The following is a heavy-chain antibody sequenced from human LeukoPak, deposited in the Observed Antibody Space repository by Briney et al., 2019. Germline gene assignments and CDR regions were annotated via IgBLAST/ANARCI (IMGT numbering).Heavy chain of an antibody. J-gene: IGHJ4*02. CDR3: ARGFCSGGSCFSHYY. CDR2: IDPSGGST. Sequence: ASVKVSSKASGYTFSIYYMHWVRQAPGQGLEWMGVIDPSGGSTNYARKFQGRVTMTSDTSTSTVYMELSSLRSEDTAVYYCARGFCSGGSCFSHYYRGQGTLVTVSS. CDR1: GYTFSIYY. V-gene: IGHV1-46*01. D-gene: IGHD2-15*01.